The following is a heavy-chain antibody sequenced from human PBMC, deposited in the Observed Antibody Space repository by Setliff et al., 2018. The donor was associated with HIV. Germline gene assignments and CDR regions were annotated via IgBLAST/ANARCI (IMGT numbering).Heavy chain of an antibody. J-gene: IGHJ3*02. CDR3: ARQSPQIRYLDWLNAFDI. D-gene: IGHD3-9*01. V-gene: IGHV4-38-2*01. CDR2: MYHSGST. CDR1: GYSISSGCY. Sequence: SETLSLTCAVSGYSISSGCYWGWIRQPPGKGLEWIGSMYHSGSTYHNPSLKSRVTISVDTSKNQFSLKLSYVTAADTAFYYCARQSPQIRYLDWLNAFDIWGQGTMVTVSS.